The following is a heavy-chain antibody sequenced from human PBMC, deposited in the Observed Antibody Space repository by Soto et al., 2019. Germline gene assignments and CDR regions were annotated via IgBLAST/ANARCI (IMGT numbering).Heavy chain of an antibody. D-gene: IGHD3-16*01. V-gene: IGHV3-9*01. CDR1: GFTFDDYA. Sequence: DVQLVESGGGLVQPGRSLRLSCAASGFTFDDYAMHWVRQAPGKGLEWVSGISWNSGSIGYADSVKGRFTISRDNAKNSLYLQMNSLRAEDTALYYCAKDKGGGVPIRGIDYWGQGTLVTVSS. J-gene: IGHJ4*02. CDR3: AKDKGGGVPIRGIDY. CDR2: ISWNSGSI.